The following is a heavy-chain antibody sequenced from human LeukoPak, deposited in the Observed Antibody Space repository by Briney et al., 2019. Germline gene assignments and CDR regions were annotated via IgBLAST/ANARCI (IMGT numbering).Heavy chain of an antibody. J-gene: IGHJ1*01. CDR3: AKLDQISIYGVSV. CDR1: GFTFSGYA. V-gene: IGHV3-23*01. D-gene: IGHD3-3*01. Sequence: GGSLRLSCAASGFTFSGYAMSWVRQAPGKGLEWVSGISGSGGNTYYADSVKGRFTISRDNYKNTLYLQMSSLRVEDTAVYYCAKLDQISIYGVSVWGQGTLVTVSS. CDR2: ISGSGGNT.